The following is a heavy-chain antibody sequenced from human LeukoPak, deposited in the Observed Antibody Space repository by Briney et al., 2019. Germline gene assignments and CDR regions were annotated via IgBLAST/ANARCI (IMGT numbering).Heavy chain of an antibody. J-gene: IGHJ4*02. CDR2: IIPIFGTA. V-gene: IGHV1-69*13. Sequence: SVKVSCTASGGTFSSYAISWVRQAPGQGLEWMGGIIPIFGTANYAQKFQGRVTITADESTSTAYMELSSLRSEHTAVYYCAGGKAVADLFDYWGQGTLVTVSS. CDR3: AGGKAVADLFDY. D-gene: IGHD6-19*01. CDR1: GGTFSSYA.